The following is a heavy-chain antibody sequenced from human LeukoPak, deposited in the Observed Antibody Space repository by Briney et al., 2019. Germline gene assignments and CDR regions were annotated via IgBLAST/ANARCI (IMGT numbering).Heavy chain of an antibody. D-gene: IGHD3-10*01. CDR3: ARDISTRGPFDP. J-gene: IGHJ5*02. V-gene: IGHV3-21*01. CDR1: GFTFSSYS. Sequence: GGSLRLSCAASGFTFSSYSMNWVRQAPGKGLEWVSSISSSSSYIYYADSVKGRFTISRDNAKNSLYLQMNSLRAEDTAVYYCARDISTRGPFDPWGQGTLVTVSS. CDR2: ISSSSSYI.